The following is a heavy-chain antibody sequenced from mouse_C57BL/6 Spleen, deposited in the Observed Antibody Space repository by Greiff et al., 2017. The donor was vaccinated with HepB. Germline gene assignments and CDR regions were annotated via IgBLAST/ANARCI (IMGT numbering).Heavy chain of an antibody. CDR3: TRSNYGVFYFDY. CDR1: GFNIKDYY. J-gene: IGHJ2*01. D-gene: IGHD2-5*01. Sequence: VQLQQSGAELVRPGASVKLSCTASGFNIKDYYMHWVKQRPEQGLEWIGRIDPEDGDTEYAPKFQGKATMTADTSSNTAYLKLSSLTSEDTAVYYCTRSNYGVFYFDYWGQGTTLTVSS. V-gene: IGHV14-1*01. CDR2: IDPEDGDT.